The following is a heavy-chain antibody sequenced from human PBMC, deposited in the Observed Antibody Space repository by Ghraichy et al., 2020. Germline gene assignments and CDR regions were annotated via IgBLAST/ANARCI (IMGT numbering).Heavy chain of an antibody. V-gene: IGHV1-69*04. Sequence: SVKVSCKASGGTFSSYTISWVRQAPGQGLEWMGRIIPILGIANYAQKFQGRVTITADKSTSTAYMELSSLRSEDTAVYYCARDRRIAVALISYYYYGMDVWGQGTTVTVSS. CDR1: GGTFSSYT. CDR3: ARDRRIAVALISYYYYGMDV. D-gene: IGHD6-19*01. CDR2: IIPILGIA. J-gene: IGHJ6*02.